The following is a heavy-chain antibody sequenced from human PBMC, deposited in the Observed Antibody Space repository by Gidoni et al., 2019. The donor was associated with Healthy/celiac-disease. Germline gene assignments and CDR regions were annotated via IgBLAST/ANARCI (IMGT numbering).Heavy chain of an antibody. D-gene: IGHD3-10*01. Sequence: EVQLLESGGGLVQHGGSLTLSCAASGFTFSSSAMSWVRQAPGKGLEWGSAISGSGGSTYYADSVKGRFTISRDNSKNTLYLQMNSQRAEDTAVYYCARRERLWFGVGYYYGMDVWGQGTTVTVSS. CDR2: ISGSGGST. CDR3: ARRERLWFGVGYYYGMDV. J-gene: IGHJ6*02. V-gene: IGHV3-23*01. CDR1: GFTFSSSA.